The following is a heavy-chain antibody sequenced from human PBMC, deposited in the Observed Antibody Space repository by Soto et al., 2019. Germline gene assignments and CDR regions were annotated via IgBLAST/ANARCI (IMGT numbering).Heavy chain of an antibody. CDR3: ARDWDYYDSSGWYYYYYAMDV. J-gene: IGHJ6*02. Sequence: EVQLVESGGGLVKPGGSLRLSCAASGFTFSSYSMNWVRQAPGKGLEWVSSISSSSSYIYYADSVKGRFTISRDNAKNSLYLQMNSLRAEDTAVYHCARDWDYYDSSGWYYYYYAMDVWGQGTTVTVSS. D-gene: IGHD3-22*01. CDR2: ISSSSSYI. CDR1: GFTFSSYS. V-gene: IGHV3-21*01.